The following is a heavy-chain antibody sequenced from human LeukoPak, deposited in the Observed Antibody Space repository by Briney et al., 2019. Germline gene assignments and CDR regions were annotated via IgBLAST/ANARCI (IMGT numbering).Heavy chain of an antibody. CDR2: ISGSGGST. CDR1: GLTFSNYW. CDR3: AKDRVGDY. D-gene: IGHD1-26*01. V-gene: IGHV3-23*01. J-gene: IGHJ4*02. Sequence: QTGGSLRLSCAASGLTFSNYWMDWVRQAPGKGLEWVSAISGSGGSTYYADSVKGRFTISRDNSKNTLYLQMNSLRAEDTAVYYCAKDRVGDYWGQGTLVTVSS.